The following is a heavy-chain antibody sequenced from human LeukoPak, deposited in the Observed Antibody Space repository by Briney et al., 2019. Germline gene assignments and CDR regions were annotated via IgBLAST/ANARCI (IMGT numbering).Heavy chain of an antibody. CDR3: ARQWLNGYYYYMDV. J-gene: IGHJ6*03. Sequence: PSETLSLTCTVSGGSISSYYWSWIRQPPGKGLEWIGYIYYSGSTNYNPSLKSRVTISVDTSKNQFSLKLSSVTAADTAVYYCARQWLNGYYYYMDVWGKGTTVTVSS. CDR1: GGSISSYY. CDR2: IYYSGST. V-gene: IGHV4-59*01. D-gene: IGHD6-19*01.